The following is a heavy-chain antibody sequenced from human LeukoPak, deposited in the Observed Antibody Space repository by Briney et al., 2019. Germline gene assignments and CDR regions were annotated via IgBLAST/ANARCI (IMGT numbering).Heavy chain of an antibody. Sequence: GGSLRLSCAASGFTFNDYEMTWVRQAPGKGLEWISYISSSGSITSHADSVKGRFTISRDNAKNSLYLQMNSLRAEDTAVYYCARSSRELGGYAPWELMPPFDYWGQGTLVTVSS. CDR1: GFTFNDYE. J-gene: IGHJ4*02. V-gene: IGHV3-48*03. CDR2: ISSSGSIT. CDR3: ARSSRELGGYAPWELMPPFDY. D-gene: IGHD1-7*01.